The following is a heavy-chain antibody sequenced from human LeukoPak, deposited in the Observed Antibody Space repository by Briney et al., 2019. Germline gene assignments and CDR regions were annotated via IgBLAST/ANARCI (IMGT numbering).Heavy chain of an antibody. J-gene: IGHJ4*02. V-gene: IGHV4-59*01. CDR2: IYYSGST. Sequence: SETLSLTCTVSGGSISSYYWSWIRQPPGKGLGSIAYIYYSGSTNYNPSLKRRVTISVDTSKIQFSLKLSSVTAADTAVYYCARSHSVWTSFDYWGQGTLVTAYS. CDR1: GGSISSYY. CDR3: ARSHSVWTSFDY. D-gene: IGHD3/OR15-3a*01.